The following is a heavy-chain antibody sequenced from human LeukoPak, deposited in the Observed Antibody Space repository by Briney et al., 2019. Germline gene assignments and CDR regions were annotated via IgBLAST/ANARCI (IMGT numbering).Heavy chain of an antibody. V-gene: IGHV4-59*01. CDR1: GGSISSYY. CDR3: ARGRQYSTTSYYFYYYMDV. D-gene: IGHD6-6*01. CDR2: IYYSVST. J-gene: IGHJ6*03. Sequence: PSETLSLTCRVSGGSISSYYWSWIPQPPGRGLEWIGYIYYSVSTNYNPSLKSRVTISVDPSKNQFSLKLSSVPATDTAVYYCARGRQYSTTSYYFYYYMDVWGKGTTVTVSS.